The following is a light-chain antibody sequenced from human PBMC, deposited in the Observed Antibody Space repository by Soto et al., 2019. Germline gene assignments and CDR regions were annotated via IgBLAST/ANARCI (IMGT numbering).Light chain of an antibody. CDR3: QQSYFTPYT. J-gene: IGKJ2*01. CDR2: AAS. CDR1: QSISYY. Sequence: DIQMAQSPSSLSASVGDRVTITCRARQSISYYLNWYQVKPGKAPELLIYAASSLQSGVPSRFSGSGSGTDFTLPISSLQPEDFASYFGQQSYFTPYTFGQGTKWEIK. V-gene: IGKV1-39*01.